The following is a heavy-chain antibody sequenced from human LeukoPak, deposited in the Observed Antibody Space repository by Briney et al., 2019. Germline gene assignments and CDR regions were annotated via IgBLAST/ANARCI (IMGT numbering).Heavy chain of an antibody. D-gene: IGHD6-19*01. CDR2: INPNSGGT. Sequence: ASAKVSCKASGYTFTGYYMHWVRQAPGQGLEWMGWINPNSGGTNYAQKFQGRVTMTRDTSISTAYMELSRLRSDDTAVYYCARSLGIAVAGRRNWFDPWGQGTLVTVSS. V-gene: IGHV1-2*02. CDR1: GYTFTGYY. CDR3: ARSLGIAVAGRRNWFDP. J-gene: IGHJ5*02.